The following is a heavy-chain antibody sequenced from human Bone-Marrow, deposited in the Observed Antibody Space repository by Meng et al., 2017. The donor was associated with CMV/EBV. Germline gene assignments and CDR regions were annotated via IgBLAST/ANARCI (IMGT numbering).Heavy chain of an antibody. CDR3: ARMGYYDFWSGFYGMDV. CDR1: GYTFTGYY. D-gene: IGHD3-3*01. V-gene: IGHV1-2*02. J-gene: IGHJ6*02. CDR2: INPNSGGT. Sequence: ASVKVSCKASGYTFTGYYMHWVRQAPGQGLEWMGWINPNSGGTNYAQKFQGRVTMTRDTSISTAYMELSSLRSEDTAVYYCARMGYYDFWSGFYGMDVWGQGTTVTVSS.